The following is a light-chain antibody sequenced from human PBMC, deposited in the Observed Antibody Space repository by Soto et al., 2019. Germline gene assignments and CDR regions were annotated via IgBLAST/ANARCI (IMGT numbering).Light chain of an antibody. V-gene: IGLV1-47*02. CDR2: SDR. Sequence: QSVLTQPPSASGTPGQRVAISCSGNSSNIGNNYVYWYQQFPGMAPKLIIYSDRQRPPGVPDRFSGSKSGTSASLAIRGLRSEDEADYHCASRDDPLGGPVFGGGTKLTVL. CDR3: ASRDDPLGGPV. J-gene: IGLJ3*02. CDR1: SSNIGNNY.